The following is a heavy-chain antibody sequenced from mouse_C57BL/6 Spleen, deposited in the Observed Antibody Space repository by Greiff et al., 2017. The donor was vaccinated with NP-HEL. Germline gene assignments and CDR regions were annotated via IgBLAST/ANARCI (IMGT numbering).Heavy chain of an antibody. D-gene: IGHD1-1*01. CDR3: ARRDYGFDY. Sequence: VKLMESGAELARPGASVKLSCKASGYTFTSYGISWVKQRTGQGLEWIGEIYPRSGNTYYNEKFKGKATLTADKSSSTAYMELRSLTSEDSAVYFCARRDYGFDYWGQGTTLTVSS. CDR2: IYPRSGNT. J-gene: IGHJ2*01. CDR1: GYTFTSYG. V-gene: IGHV1-81*01.